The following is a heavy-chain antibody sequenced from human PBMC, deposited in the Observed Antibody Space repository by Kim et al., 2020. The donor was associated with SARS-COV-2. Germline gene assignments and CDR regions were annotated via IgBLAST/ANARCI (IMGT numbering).Heavy chain of an antibody. CDR2: ISYDGSDK. Sequence: GGSLRLSCAASGFTFSSYAMHWVRQAPGKGLEWVAVISYDGSDKYYADSVKGRFTISRDNSKNTLYLQMNSLRAEDTAVYYCARILVGLVAGTKRYDYWG. J-gene: IGHJ4*01. CDR3: ARILVGLVAGTKRYDY. V-gene: IGHV3-30*04. D-gene: IGHD6-19*01. CDR1: GFTFSSYA.